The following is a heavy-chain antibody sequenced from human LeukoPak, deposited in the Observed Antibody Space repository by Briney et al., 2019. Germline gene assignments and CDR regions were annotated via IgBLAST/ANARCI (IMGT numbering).Heavy chain of an antibody. CDR3: TRGLKGNYYSGSGTYRWFAP. CDR1: GYTFTGYY. D-gene: IGHD3-10*01. J-gene: IGHJ5*02. CDR2: INPNIGDT. V-gene: IGHV1-2*02. Sequence: ASVKVSCKASGYTFTGYYIHWVRQTPGQGLEWMGRINPNIGDTNHAQKFQGRVTITTDTSISTAYMELSSLRSDDTAVYYCTRGLKGNYYSGSGTYRWFAPWGQGTLVTVSS.